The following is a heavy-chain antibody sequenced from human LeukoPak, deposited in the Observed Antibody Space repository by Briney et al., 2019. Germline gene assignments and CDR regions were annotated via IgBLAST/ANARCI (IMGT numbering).Heavy chain of an antibody. Sequence: PGGSLRLSRSVSGFIFSSSAMHWVRQAPGKGLEDVSGISTNGDRTYYADSVKGRFTISRDNSKNTLYLQMSSLRPEDTAVYYCARDSIAGFDYWGQGTLVTVSS. CDR3: ARDSIAGFDY. CDR1: GFIFSSSA. CDR2: ISTNGDRT. J-gene: IGHJ4*02. V-gene: IGHV3-64D*06. D-gene: IGHD6-13*01.